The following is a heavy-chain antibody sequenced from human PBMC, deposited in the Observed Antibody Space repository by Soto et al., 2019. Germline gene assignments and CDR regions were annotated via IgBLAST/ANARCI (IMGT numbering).Heavy chain of an antibody. J-gene: IGHJ4*02. CDR2: IIPIFGTA. CDR3: ARTAAALPYYFDY. Sequence: GASVKVSCKASGGTFSSYAISGVRQAPGQGLEWMGGIIPIFGTANYAQKFQGRVTITADESTSTAYMELSSLRSEDTAVYYCARTAAALPYYFDYWGQGTLVTVSS. CDR1: GGTFSSYA. D-gene: IGHD6-13*01. V-gene: IGHV1-69*13.